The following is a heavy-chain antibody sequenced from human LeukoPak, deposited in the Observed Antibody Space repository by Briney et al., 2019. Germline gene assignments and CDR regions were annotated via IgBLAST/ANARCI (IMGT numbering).Heavy chain of an antibody. V-gene: IGHV4-34*01. J-gene: IGHJ4*02. CDR1: GASFSGYY. CDR3: ARGRYVTTRGGAAAGFLDY. CDR2: INRRGST. D-gene: IGHD6-13*01. Sequence: SETLSLTCAVYGASFSGYYWSWIRQPPGKGLEWIGEINRRGSTNYNPSLKSRFTISVDTSKNQFPLRLSSVTAADTAVYYCARGRYVTTRGGAAAGFLDYWGQGTLVTVST.